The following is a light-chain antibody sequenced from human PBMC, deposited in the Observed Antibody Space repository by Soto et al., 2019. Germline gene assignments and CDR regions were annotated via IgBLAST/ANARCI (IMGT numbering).Light chain of an antibody. Sequence: EIVLTQSPGTLSLSPGERVTLSCRASQSVTNTYLAWYQQKPGQAPRLLIYDASTRATGIPDRFSGSGSETDFTLTISRLEPEDFAVYYCQQYGRSPGLLTFGPGTKVDIK. J-gene: IGKJ3*01. CDR3: QQYGRSPGLLT. CDR1: QSVTNTY. CDR2: DAS. V-gene: IGKV3-20*01.